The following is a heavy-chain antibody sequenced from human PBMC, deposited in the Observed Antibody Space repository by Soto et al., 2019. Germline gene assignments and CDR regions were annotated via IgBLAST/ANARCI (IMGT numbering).Heavy chain of an antibody. J-gene: IGHJ6*02. D-gene: IGHD1-26*01. CDR1: GGSISSSNW. CDR3: ARVSGSYSSGMDV. CDR2: IYHSGST. V-gene: IGHV4-4*02. Sequence: QVQLQESGPGLVKPSGTLSLTCAVSGGSISSSNWWSWVRQPPGKGLEWIGEIYHSGSTNYNPSRKSPVTISVDKSKTRFSLKLSSATAADTAVYYCARVSGSYSSGMDVWGQGTTVTVSS.